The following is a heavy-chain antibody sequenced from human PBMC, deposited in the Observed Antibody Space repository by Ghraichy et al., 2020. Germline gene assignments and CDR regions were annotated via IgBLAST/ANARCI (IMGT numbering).Heavy chain of an antibody. CDR2: ISWSSGTI. J-gene: IGHJ4*02. V-gene: IGHV3-9*01. CDR1: GFTFADYA. Sequence: GGSLRLSCEASGFTFADYAMHWVRQAPGKGLEWVSGISWSSGTIGYAGSVKGRFTISRDNAKNFLYLQMNSLTAEDTALYYCAKDSRFDIVGATGFDSWGQGTLVTVSS. CDR3: AKDSRFDIVGATGFDS. D-gene: IGHD1-26*01.